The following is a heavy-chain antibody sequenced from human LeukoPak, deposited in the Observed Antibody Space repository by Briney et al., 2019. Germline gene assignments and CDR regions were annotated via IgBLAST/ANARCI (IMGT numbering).Heavy chain of an antibody. CDR1: GFTFSSYA. CDR3: ARAGYCSSTSCSAGFDP. V-gene: IGHV3-23*01. D-gene: IGHD2-2*01. J-gene: IGHJ5*02. Sequence: GGSLRLSCAASGFTFSSYAMSWVRQAPGKGLDWVSGLRCGGGSTYYADSVKGRFTISRDNSKNTLYLQMNSLRAEDTAVYYCARAGYCSSTSCSAGFDPWGQGTLVTVSS. CDR2: LRCGGGST.